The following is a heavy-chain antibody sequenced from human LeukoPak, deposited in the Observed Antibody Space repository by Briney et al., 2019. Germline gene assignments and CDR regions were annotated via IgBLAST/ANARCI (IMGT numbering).Heavy chain of an antibody. V-gene: IGHV1-2*02. J-gene: IGHJ4*02. Sequence: ASVKVSCKASGYTLTGYYMHWVRQAPGQGLEWMGWINPNIGGTNYAQKFQGRVTMTRDTSISTAYMELSRLRSDDTAVYYCARGLRGSPAFDYWGQGTLVTVSS. CDR1: GYTLTGYY. CDR2: INPNIGGT. D-gene: IGHD2-2*01. CDR3: ARGLRGSPAFDY.